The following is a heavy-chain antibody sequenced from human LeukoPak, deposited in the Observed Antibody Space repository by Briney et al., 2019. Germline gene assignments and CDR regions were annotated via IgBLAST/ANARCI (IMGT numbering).Heavy chain of an antibody. CDR3: ATNGYSGTPMY. CDR2: IYTGGST. J-gene: IGHJ4*02. D-gene: IGHD1-26*01. Sequence: GGSLRLSCAASGFTVSSNYMSWVRQAPGKGLEWVSTIYTGGSTYYADSVKGRFTISRDNSKNTLYLQMNSLRAEDTAVYYCATNGYSGTPMYWGQGTLVTVSS. CDR1: GFTVSSNY. V-gene: IGHV3-53*01.